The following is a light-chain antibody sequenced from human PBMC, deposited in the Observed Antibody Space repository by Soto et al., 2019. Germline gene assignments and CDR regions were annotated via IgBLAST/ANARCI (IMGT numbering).Light chain of an antibody. V-gene: IGLV1-40*01. Sequence: QSVLTQPPSVSGAPGQRVTISCTGSSSNIGAGYDVHWYQQLPGTAPKLPIYGNSNRPSGVPDRFSGSKSGTSASLAITGLQAEDEADYYCQSYDSSLSGYVFGTGTKVTV. CDR3: QSYDSSLSGYV. CDR2: GNS. CDR1: SSNIGAGYD. J-gene: IGLJ1*01.